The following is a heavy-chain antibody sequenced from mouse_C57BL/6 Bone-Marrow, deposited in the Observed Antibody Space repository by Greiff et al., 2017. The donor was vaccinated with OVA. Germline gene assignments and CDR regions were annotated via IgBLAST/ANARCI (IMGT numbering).Heavy chain of an antibody. CDR3: ARPLGGFSY. CDR2: INPNNGGT. J-gene: IGHJ3*01. V-gene: IGHV1-22*01. Sequence: VQLQQSGPELVKPGASVKMSCKASGYTFTDYKMHWVKQSHVKSLEWIGYINPNNGGTSYNQKFKGKSTFTVNQSSSTAYMELRSLTSEDSAVYYCARPLGGFSYWGQGTLVTVSA. D-gene: IGHD3-1*01. CDR1: GYTFTDYK.